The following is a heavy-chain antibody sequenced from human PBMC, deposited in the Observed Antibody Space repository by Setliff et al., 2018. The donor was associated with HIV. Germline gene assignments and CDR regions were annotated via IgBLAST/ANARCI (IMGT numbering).Heavy chain of an antibody. V-gene: IGHV4-39*01. Sequence: SETLSLTCAVYGASITNDSFYWGWIRQSPGKGLEWIAHIHHSGPTYYNPSLKSRVTLSVDTSKNQFSLRLSSMTATDAALYYCASHQDYGDNYYFDFWGQGTLVTVS. J-gene: IGHJ4*02. CDR2: IHHSGPT. CDR3: ASHQDYGDNYYFDF. D-gene: IGHD4-17*01. CDR1: GASITNDSFY.